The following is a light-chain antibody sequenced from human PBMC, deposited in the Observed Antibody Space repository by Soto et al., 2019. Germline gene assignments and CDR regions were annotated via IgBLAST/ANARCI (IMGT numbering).Light chain of an antibody. CDR1: QSVSSSY. J-gene: IGKJ3*01. CDR3: QQYGSSPFT. Sequence: EIVLTQSPGTLSLSPGERATLSCRASQSVSSSYLAWYQQKPGQAPRLLIYGASSSATGIADRFSGSGSGTDFTLTISRLEPEDFAVYYCQQYGSSPFTFGPGTKVHIK. V-gene: IGKV3-20*01. CDR2: GAS.